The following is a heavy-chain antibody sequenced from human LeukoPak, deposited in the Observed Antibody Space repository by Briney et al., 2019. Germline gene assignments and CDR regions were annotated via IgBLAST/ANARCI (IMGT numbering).Heavy chain of an antibody. J-gene: IGHJ4*02. D-gene: IGHD6-13*01. Sequence: SGPTLVNPTQTLTLTCTFSGFSLSTSGMRVSWIRQPPGKGLEWIGSIYYSGSTYYNPSLKSRVTISVDTSKNQFSLKLSSVTAADTAVYYCARSRAAGGSTQKHYFDYWGQGTLVTVSS. CDR2: IYYSGST. CDR1: GFSLSTSGMR. V-gene: IGHV4-39*01. CDR3: ARSRAAGGSTQKHYFDY.